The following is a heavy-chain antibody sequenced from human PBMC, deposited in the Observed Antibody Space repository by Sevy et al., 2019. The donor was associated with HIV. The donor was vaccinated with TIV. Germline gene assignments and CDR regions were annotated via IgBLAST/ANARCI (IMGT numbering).Heavy chain of an antibody. J-gene: IGHJ4*02. CDR2: IYIGGST. Sequence: GGSLRLSCAASGFAVSSNLMSWVRQAPGKGLEWVSVIYIGGSTYYADSVKGRFTISRDNSKNTLYLQMNSLRAEDTAVYYCARGKHISDYYGSFDYWGQGTLVTVSS. CDR3: ARGKHISDYYGSFDY. V-gene: IGHV3-53*01. D-gene: IGHD3-3*01. CDR1: GFAVSSNL.